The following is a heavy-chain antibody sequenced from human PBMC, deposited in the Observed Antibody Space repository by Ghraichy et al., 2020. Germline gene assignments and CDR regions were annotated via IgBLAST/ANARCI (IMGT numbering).Heavy chain of an antibody. D-gene: IGHD5-12*01. Sequence: GGSLRLSCAASGFTFSDYYMSWIRQAPGKGLEWVSYISSSGSTIYYADSVKGQFTISRDNAKNSLYLQMNSLRAEDTAVYYCARGGYTIVATYAFDYWGQGTLVTVSS. J-gene: IGHJ4*02. CDR1: GFTFSDYY. CDR2: ISSSGSTI. V-gene: IGHV3-11*01. CDR3: ARGGYTIVATYAFDY.